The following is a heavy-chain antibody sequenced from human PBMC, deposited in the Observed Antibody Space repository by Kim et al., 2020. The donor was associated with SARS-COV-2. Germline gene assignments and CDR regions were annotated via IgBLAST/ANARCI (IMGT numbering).Heavy chain of an antibody. J-gene: IGHJ4*02. CDR2: IYYSGST. Sequence: SETLSLTCTVSGGSISSYYWSWIRQPPGKGLEWIGYIYYSGSTNYNPSLKSRVTMSVDTSKNQFSLKLSSVTAADTAVYYCARVRDYDSSGYYPDYWGQGTLVTVSS. CDR3: ARVRDYDSSGYYPDY. D-gene: IGHD3-22*01. CDR1: GGSISSYY. V-gene: IGHV4-59*13.